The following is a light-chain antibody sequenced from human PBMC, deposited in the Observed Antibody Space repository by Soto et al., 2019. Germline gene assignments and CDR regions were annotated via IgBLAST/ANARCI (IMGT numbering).Light chain of an antibody. V-gene: IGLV2-14*01. J-gene: IGLJ3*02. CDR2: EVS. Sequence: QSALTQPASVSGSPGQSITISCTGTISDVGGYNYVSWYQQHPGKVPKLMIYEVSYRPSGISNRFSGSKSGNTASLTISGLQAEDEADYYCSSYTSSTTLVFGEGTKVTVL. CDR1: ISDVGGYNY. CDR3: SSYTSSTTLV.